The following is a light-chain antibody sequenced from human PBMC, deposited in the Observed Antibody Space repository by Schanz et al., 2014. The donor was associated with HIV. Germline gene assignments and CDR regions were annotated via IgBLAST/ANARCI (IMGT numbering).Light chain of an antibody. CDR1: QSISGR. CDR2: KAS. Sequence: DIRMTQSPSTLSASVGDRVTITCRASQSISGRLAWYQQKPGKAPRLLIYKASTLEGGVPSRFSGSGSGTEFTLTITSLQPDDFATYYCQQYNTNSYTFGPGTKLDLK. CDR3: QQYNTNSYT. J-gene: IGKJ2*01. V-gene: IGKV1-5*03.